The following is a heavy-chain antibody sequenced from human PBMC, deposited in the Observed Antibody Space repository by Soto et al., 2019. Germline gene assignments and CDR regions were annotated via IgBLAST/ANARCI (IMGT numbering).Heavy chain of an antibody. J-gene: IGHJ6*02. D-gene: IGHD3-16*01. Sequence: QITLKESGPTLVKPTQTLTLPCTFSGFSLTTSGVGVGWIRQPPGKALEWLALIYWDDDKRYSPSLKNRLTITKDTSRNQVVLTLIDLDPVDTATYYCAHKSLFPFGMDVWGQGTTVTVAS. CDR3: AHKSLFPFGMDV. V-gene: IGHV2-5*02. CDR1: GFSLTTSGVG. CDR2: IYWDDDK.